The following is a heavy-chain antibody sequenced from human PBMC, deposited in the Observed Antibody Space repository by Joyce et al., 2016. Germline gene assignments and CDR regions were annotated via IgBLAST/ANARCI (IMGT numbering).Heavy chain of an antibody. V-gene: IGHV4-34*01. J-gene: IGHJ1*01. CDR3: ARARRGIILARGEMGEYLQH. Sequence: QVQLQEWGAGLLKPSETLSLTCAVSGGSLSGYYWSWIRQAPGMGLEWIGEVKDRGRTNYNPSLKSRATTAMDTSKNQFSLRLTTVTAADTAVYFCARARRGIILARGEMGEYLQHWGRGTVVIVSS. CDR1: GGSLSGYY. D-gene: IGHD3-10*01. CDR2: VKDRGRT.